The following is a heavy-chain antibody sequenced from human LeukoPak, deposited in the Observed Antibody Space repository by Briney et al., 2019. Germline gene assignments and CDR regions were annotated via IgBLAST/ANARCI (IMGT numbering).Heavy chain of an antibody. CDR2: ISWNSGSI. CDR1: GFTFDDYA. CDR3: ARRRVSWMGWGWGNFDY. Sequence: GRSLRLSCAASGFTFDDYAMHWARQAPGKGLEWVSGISWNSGSIGYADSVKGRLTISRDNAKNSLYLQMYSLRAEDTAVYFCARRRVSWMGWGWGNFDYWGQGTLVTVSS. V-gene: IGHV3-9*01. D-gene: IGHD3-16*01. J-gene: IGHJ4*02.